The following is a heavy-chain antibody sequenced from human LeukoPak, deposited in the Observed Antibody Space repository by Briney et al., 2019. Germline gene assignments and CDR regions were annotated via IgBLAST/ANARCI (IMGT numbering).Heavy chain of an antibody. CDR1: GFTFSSYS. Sequence: PGGSLRLSCAASGFTFSSYSMNWVRQAPGKGLERVSSISSSSSYIYYADSVKGRFTISRDNDKNSLYLQMNSLRVEDTAVYYCARVFRPSLTVFIIRGAFDIWGQGTMVTVSS. V-gene: IGHV3-21*01. J-gene: IGHJ3*02. CDR2: ISSSSSYI. CDR3: ARVFRPSLTVFIIRGAFDI. D-gene: IGHD3-3*01.